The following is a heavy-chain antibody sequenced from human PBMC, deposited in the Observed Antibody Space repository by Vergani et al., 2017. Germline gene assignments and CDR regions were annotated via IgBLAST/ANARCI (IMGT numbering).Heavy chain of an antibody. V-gene: IGHV3-33*01. CDR1: GFSFSSFG. J-gene: IGHJ4*02. D-gene: IGHD2-2*01. Sequence: QVQLVESGGGVVQPGRSLRLSCAASGFSFSSFGFHWVRKAPGKGLEGVAFIHYDGSHEYYIDSVKGRFTISRDNSKNTLILQMNGLRAEDTAVYYCARDRGCATISCYFSGSFDYWGRGTLVSVSS. CDR3: ARDRGCATISCYFSGSFDY. CDR2: IHYDGSHE.